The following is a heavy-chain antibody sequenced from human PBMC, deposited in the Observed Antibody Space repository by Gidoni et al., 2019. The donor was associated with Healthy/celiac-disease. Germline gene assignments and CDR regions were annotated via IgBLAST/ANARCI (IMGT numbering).Heavy chain of an antibody. V-gene: IGHV3-23*01. D-gene: IGHD3-3*01. CDR2: ISGSGGST. CDR1: GFPFSSYA. Sequence: EVQLLESGGGLVQPGGSLRLSCAASGFPFSSYAMSWVRQAPGKGLEWGSAISGSGGSTYYADSVKGRFTISRDNSKNTLYLQMNSLRAEDTAVYYCAKVVWSGIHYYYYGMDVWGQGTTVTVSS. CDR3: AKVVWSGIHYYYYGMDV. J-gene: IGHJ6*02.